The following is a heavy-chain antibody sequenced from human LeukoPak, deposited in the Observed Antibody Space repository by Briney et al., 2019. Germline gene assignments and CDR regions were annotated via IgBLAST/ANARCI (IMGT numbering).Heavy chain of an antibody. CDR3: AREAGSRYYYDSSGYSHWPYYFDY. Sequence: GGSLRLSCAASGFTFSSYAMHWVRQAPGKGLEWVAVISYDGSNKYYADSVKGRFTISRDNSKNTLYLQMNSLRAEDTAVYYCAREAGSRYYYDSSGYSHWPYYFDYWGQGTLVTVSS. CDR1: GFTFSSYA. CDR2: ISYDGSNK. D-gene: IGHD3-22*01. J-gene: IGHJ4*02. V-gene: IGHV3-30*04.